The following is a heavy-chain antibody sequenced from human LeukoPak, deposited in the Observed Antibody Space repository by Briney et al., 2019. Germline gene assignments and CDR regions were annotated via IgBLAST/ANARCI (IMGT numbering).Heavy chain of an antibody. V-gene: IGHV7-4-1*02. J-gene: IGHJ3*02. CDR1: GYTFTTYA. Sequence: GASVKVSCKASGYTFTTYAMNWVRQAPGQGFEWMGWIDTKTGNPTYAQALTGRFVFSLDTSVSTAFLQINSLKAEDTAVYYCARGIGAFDIWGQGTMVTVSS. CDR3: ARGIGAFDI. CDR2: IDTKTGNP. D-gene: IGHD3-3*01.